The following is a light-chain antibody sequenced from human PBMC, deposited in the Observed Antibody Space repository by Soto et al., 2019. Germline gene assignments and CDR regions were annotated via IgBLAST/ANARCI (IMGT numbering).Light chain of an antibody. Sequence: DFQMTQSPSTLSASVGDRVTITCRASQSISSWLAWYQQKPGKAPKLLIYDASCLESGVTSRFSGSGSGTEFSLTSSSLQPDDFATYYCQQYNSLWAFGQGTKVEIK. CDR2: DAS. CDR1: QSISSW. J-gene: IGKJ1*01. V-gene: IGKV1-5*01. CDR3: QQYNSLWA.